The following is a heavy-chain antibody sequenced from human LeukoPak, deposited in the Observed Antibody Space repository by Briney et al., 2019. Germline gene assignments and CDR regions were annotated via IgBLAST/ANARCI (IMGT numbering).Heavy chain of an antibody. D-gene: IGHD5-24*01. CDR1: GGSSSSSNYY. Sequence: SETLSLTCTVSGGSSSSSNYYWGWIRQPPGKGLEWIGSIYYSGTTYYNPSLKSRVTISVDTSKNQFSLKLNSVTAADTAVYYCARLRDGYNLGLYYYFMDVWGKGTTVTISS. V-gene: IGHV4-39*01. CDR3: ARLRDGYNLGLYYYFMDV. CDR2: IYYSGTT. J-gene: IGHJ6*03.